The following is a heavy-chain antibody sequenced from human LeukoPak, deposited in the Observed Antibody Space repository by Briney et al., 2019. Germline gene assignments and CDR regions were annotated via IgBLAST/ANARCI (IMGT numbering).Heavy chain of an antibody. Sequence: GGSLRLSCAASGFSFSSYAMSWVRQAPGKGLEWVSSIRGSGGSTYSADSVKGRFTISRDNSKNTLYLQMNSLRAEDTVVYYCASDLHEELPIYYFDYWGQGTLVTVSS. CDR2: IRGSGGST. J-gene: IGHJ4*02. V-gene: IGHV3-23*01. CDR1: GFSFSSYA. D-gene: IGHD1-26*01. CDR3: ASDLHEELPIYYFDY.